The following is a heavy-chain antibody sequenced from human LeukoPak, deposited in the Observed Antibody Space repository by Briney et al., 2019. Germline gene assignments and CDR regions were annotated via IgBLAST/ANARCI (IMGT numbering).Heavy chain of an antibody. CDR2: ISAYKGNT. V-gene: IGHV1-18*01. Sequence: ASVKVSCKASGYIFTSYGVSSVRQAPGQGLEWMGWISAYKGNTYYAQKLQGRVTMTTDTSTSTAYMELRSLRPDDTAVYYCARDLYYYDSSTYSDIFDIWGQGTMVTVSS. CDR1: GYIFTSYG. CDR3: ARDLYYYDSSTYSDIFDI. J-gene: IGHJ3*02. D-gene: IGHD3-22*01.